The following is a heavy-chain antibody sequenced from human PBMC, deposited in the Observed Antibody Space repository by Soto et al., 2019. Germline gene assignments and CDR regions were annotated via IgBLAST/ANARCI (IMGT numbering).Heavy chain of an antibody. CDR3: VRGKEAGVWFDP. CDR1: GFTFSHHS. J-gene: IGHJ5*02. V-gene: IGHV1-3*04. D-gene: IGHD3-10*01. CDR2: INSDTGYT. Sequence: QVPLVQSGAEVTKPGASVQVSCKASGFTFSHHSIHWVRQAPGQRLEWMGWINSDTGYTKYSLKFQARLTITWDSSAKTAYMELSSLQSEDTAVYYCVRGKEAGVWFDPWGQGTLVTVSS.